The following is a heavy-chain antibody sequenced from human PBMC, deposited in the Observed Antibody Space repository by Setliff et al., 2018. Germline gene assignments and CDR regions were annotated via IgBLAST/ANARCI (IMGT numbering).Heavy chain of an antibody. V-gene: IGHV4-59*11. CDR2: IFYSDTA. Sequence: SETLSLTCTVSGGSIGPHYWSWIRQAPGKGLEWIGHIFYSDTAKYNPSLESRAAISVDSSKNQFSLKLRSVTAADTAVYYCARDRSTVIRGVTSFFYYY. CDR1: GGSIGPHY. J-gene: IGHJ6*01. CDR3: ARDRSTVIRGVTSFFYYY. D-gene: IGHD3-10*01.